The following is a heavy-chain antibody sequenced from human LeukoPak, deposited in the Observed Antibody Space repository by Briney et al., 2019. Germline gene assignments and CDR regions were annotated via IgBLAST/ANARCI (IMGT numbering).Heavy chain of an antibody. Sequence: SETLSLTCTVSGGSISSSSYYWGWIRQPPGKGLEWIGSIYYSGSTYYNPSLKSRVTISVDTSKNQFSLKLSSVTAADTAVYYCARDQEDIVVVPAATHWYFDLWGRGTLVTASS. CDR1: GGSISSSSYY. CDR3: ARDQEDIVVVPAATHWYFDL. D-gene: IGHD2-2*01. J-gene: IGHJ2*01. CDR2: IYYSGST. V-gene: IGHV4-39*07.